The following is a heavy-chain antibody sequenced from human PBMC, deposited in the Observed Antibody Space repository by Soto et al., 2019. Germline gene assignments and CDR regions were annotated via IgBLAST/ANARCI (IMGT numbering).Heavy chain of an antibody. Sequence: QVQLVQSGAEVKKPGSSVKVSCKASGGTSSSYAISWVRQAPGQGLEWMGGIIPRLGTANYAQKFQGRVTLTADESTDTAYMELRNLRSEDTAVYYCARESVDYYDSSGHYYYWGQGTLVTVS. CDR2: IIPRLGTA. CDR1: GGTSSSYA. J-gene: IGHJ4*02. CDR3: ARESVDYYDSSGHYYY. D-gene: IGHD3-22*01. V-gene: IGHV1-69*12.